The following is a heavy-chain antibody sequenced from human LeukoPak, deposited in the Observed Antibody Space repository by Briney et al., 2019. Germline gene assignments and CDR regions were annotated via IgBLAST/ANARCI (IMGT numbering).Heavy chain of an antibody. CDR1: GGSISSGSYY. Sequence: SQTLSLTCTVSGGSISSGSYYWSWIRQPAGKGLEWIGRFYTSGSTNYNPSLKSRVTISVDTSKNQFSLKLSSVAAADTAVYYCARDRQGFDAFDIWGQGTMVTVSS. J-gene: IGHJ3*02. V-gene: IGHV4-61*02. CDR2: FYTSGST. CDR3: ARDRQGFDAFDI. D-gene: IGHD6-6*01.